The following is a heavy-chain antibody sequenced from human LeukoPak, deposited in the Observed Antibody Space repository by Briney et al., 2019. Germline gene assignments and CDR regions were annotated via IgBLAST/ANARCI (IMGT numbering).Heavy chain of an antibody. Sequence: LRASVKVSCKASGYTFTDYYMHWVRQAPGQGLEWMGWINPNSGGTNYTQKFQGRVTMTRDTSISTAYMELSRLRSDDTAVYYCAVFPGIVGGTPLRNDAFDIWGQGTMVTVSS. CDR1: GYTFTDYY. V-gene: IGHV1-2*02. CDR2: INPNSGGT. CDR3: AVFPGIVGGTPLRNDAFDI. D-gene: IGHD1-26*01. J-gene: IGHJ3*02.